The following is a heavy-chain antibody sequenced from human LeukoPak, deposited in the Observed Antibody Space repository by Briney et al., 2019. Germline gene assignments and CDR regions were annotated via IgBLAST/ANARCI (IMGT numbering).Heavy chain of an antibody. CDR2: ISSSGSTI. V-gene: IGHV3-11*04. J-gene: IGHJ5*02. CDR1: GFTFSDYY. D-gene: IGHD3-10*01. CDR3: ASIGGSGMTNWFDP. Sequence: GGSLRLSCAASGFTFSDYYMSWIRQAPGKGLEWVSYISSSGSTIYYADSVKGRFTISRDNAKNSLYLQMNSLRAEDTAVYYCASIGGSGMTNWFDPWGQGTLVTVSS.